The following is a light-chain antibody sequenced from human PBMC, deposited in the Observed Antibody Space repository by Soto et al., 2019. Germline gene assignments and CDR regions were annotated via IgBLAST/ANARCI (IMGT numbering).Light chain of an antibody. J-gene: IGKJ2*01. CDR2: DAS. V-gene: IGKV3-15*01. Sequence: TEMTQSPATLSVSPGERVTVSCRASQSVRSALAWYQQKPGQAPRLLIRDASIRATGIPARFSGSGSGTDFTLTISSLQSEDYAVYYCQQYDHWTPEFGQGTKLEIK. CDR1: QSVRSA. CDR3: QQYDHWTPE.